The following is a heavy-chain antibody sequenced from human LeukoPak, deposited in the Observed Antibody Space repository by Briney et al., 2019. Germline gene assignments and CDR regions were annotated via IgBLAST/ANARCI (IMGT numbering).Heavy chain of an antibody. J-gene: IGHJ3*02. Sequence: GGSLRLSCAASGSTFSSYAMSWVRQAPGKGLEWVSAISGSGGSTYDAYAVNGRVTISRDNSKNTLYLQMNSLRAEDTAVYYCAKDLSWDSYGQISDAFDIWGQGTMVTVSS. D-gene: IGHD5-18*01. CDR3: AKDLSWDSYGQISDAFDI. CDR1: GSTFSSYA. V-gene: IGHV3-23*01. CDR2: ISGSGGST.